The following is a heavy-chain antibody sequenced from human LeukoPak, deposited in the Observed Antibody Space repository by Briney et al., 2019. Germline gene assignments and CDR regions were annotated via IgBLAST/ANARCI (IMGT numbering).Heavy chain of an antibody. V-gene: IGHV1-69*13. J-gene: IGHJ3*02. CDR1: GGTFSSYA. CDR2: IIPIFGTA. D-gene: IGHD6-19*01. Sequence: VKVSCKASGGTFSSYAISWVRQAPGQGLEWMGGIIPIFGTANYAQKFQGRVTITADESTSTAYMELSSLRSEDTAVYYRARVVSGWHDAFDIWGQGTMVTVSS. CDR3: ARVVSGWHDAFDI.